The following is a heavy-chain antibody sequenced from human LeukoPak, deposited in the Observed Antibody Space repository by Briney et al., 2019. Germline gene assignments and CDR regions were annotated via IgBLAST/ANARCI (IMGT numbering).Heavy chain of an antibody. CDR2: INPSGGSP. J-gene: IGHJ4*02. D-gene: IGHD2-2*01. Sequence: ASVKVSCKASGYSFTSYYMHWVRQAPGQGLEWMGIINPSGGSPTYAQKLQGRVTMTRDTSTSTVYMELNSLRSEDTAVYYCARLADCSSSSCRSFDYWGQGTLVTVSS. CDR1: GYSFTSYY. CDR3: ARLADCSSSSCRSFDY. V-gene: IGHV1-46*04.